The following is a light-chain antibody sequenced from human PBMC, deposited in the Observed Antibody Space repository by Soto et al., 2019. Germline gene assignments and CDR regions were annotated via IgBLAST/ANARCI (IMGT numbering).Light chain of an antibody. Sequence: QSVLTQSPSASGTPGQRVTISCSGSSSNIGSNTVNWNQQLPGTAPKLLIYSSNQRPSGVPDRFSGSRSGTSASLAISGLQSEDEADYYCAAWDNSLNGPVFGGGTKLTVL. J-gene: IGLJ2*01. CDR3: AAWDNSLNGPV. CDR2: SSN. CDR1: SSNIGSNT. V-gene: IGLV1-44*01.